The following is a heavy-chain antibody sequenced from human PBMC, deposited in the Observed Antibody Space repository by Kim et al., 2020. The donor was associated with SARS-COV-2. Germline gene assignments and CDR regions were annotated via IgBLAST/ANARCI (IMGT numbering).Heavy chain of an antibody. Sequence: ASVKVSCKASGYTFTSYYMHWVRQAPGQGLEWMGIINPSGGSTSYAQKFQGRVTMTRDTSTSTVYMELSSLRSEDTAVYYCARGPRNYYDSSGYFDYWGQGTLVTVSS. V-gene: IGHV1-46*01. CDR2: INPSGGST. CDR1: GYTFTSYY. D-gene: IGHD3-22*01. J-gene: IGHJ4*02. CDR3: ARGPRNYYDSSGYFDY.